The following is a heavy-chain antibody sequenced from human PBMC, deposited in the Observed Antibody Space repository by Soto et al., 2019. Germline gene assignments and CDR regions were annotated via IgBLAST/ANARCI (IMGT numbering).Heavy chain of an antibody. CDR2: ITPFNGNT. CDR1: GDTLTYRH. V-gene: IGHV1-45*02. CDR3: ARSRDYFGSGSFGYAMDV. Sequence: ASVKVSCKASGDTLTYRHLHWVRQAPGQALEWMGRITPFNGNTKYAQKFQDRVTITLDRSMSTAYMELSSLRSEDTAMYFCARSRDYFGSGSFGYAMDVWGQGTTVTVSS. J-gene: IGHJ6*02. D-gene: IGHD3-10*01.